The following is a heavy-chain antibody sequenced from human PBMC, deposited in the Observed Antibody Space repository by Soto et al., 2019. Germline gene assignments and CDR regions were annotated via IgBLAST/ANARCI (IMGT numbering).Heavy chain of an antibody. D-gene: IGHD6-25*01. Sequence: SETLSLTCSVSGGSISSSSHYWGWIRQPPGKGLEWIGNIYYSGSTYYNPSLKSRVTISVDTSKNQFSLKLSSVTAADTAVYYCARRRSTTGWFDPWGQGTLVTV. V-gene: IGHV4-39*01. CDR1: GGSISSSSHY. J-gene: IGHJ5*02. CDR2: IYYSGST. CDR3: ARRRSTTGWFDP.